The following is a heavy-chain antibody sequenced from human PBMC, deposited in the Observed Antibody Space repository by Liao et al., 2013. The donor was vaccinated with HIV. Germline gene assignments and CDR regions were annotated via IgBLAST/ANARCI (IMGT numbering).Heavy chain of an antibody. CDR2: IYTSGNT. J-gene: IGHJ5*02. D-gene: IGHD3-10*01. CDR3: ARLRRSGKHT. V-gene: IGHV4-61*02. CDR1: GDSTSGGNYF. Sequence: QVQLQESGPGLVKPSQTLSLSCTVSGDSTSGGNYFLNWIRQPAGKGLEWIGRIYTSGNTDYNPSLKSRVTISLDTPNNQFSLKVRSVTAADSAVYYCARLRRSGKHTWGQGILVTVSS.